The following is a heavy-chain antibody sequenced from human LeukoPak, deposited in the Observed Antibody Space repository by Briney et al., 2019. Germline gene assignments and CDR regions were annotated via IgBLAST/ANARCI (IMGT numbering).Heavy chain of an antibody. V-gene: IGHV5-51*01. J-gene: IGHJ4*02. Sequence: GESLKISCKASGYNFTSYWIGWVRQMPGKGLEWMGIIYPGDSDTRYSPSFQGQVTISADKSVSTAYLQWSSLKASDSAIYYCATRSDGYSQFDFWGQGTQVTVSS. CDR3: ATRSDGYSQFDF. CDR1: GYNFTSYW. CDR2: IYPGDSDT. D-gene: IGHD5-24*01.